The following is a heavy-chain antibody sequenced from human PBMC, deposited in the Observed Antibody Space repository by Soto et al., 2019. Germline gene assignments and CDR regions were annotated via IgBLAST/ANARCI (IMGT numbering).Heavy chain of an antibody. V-gene: IGHV4-30-4*01. J-gene: IGHJ4*02. CDR2: IYYSGST. CDR1: GGSISSGDYY. D-gene: IGHD3-10*01. CDR3: ARAQGSGFLVS. Sequence: QVQLQESGPGLVKPSQTLSLTCTVSGGSISSGDYYWSWIRQPPGKGLEWIGYIYYSGSTSYNPSLNSRGTISVDTAKNQFSLKLSSVTAADTAVYYFARAQGSGFLVSWGQGTLVTVS.